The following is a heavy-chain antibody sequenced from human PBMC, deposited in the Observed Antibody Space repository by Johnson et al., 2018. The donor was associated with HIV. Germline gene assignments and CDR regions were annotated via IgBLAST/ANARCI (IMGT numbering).Heavy chain of an antibody. CDR1: RFTFSYYY. V-gene: IGHV3-11*04. CDR2: ISSSGGSI. D-gene: IGHD1-7*01. Sequence: QVQLVESGGGLVKPGGSLRLSCAASRFTFSYYYMSWIRQTPGKGLEWVSYISSSGGSIYYADSVKGRFSISRDDSKNTLYLQMNSLRAEDTAVYYCARWNFAFDVWDQGTMVTVSS. J-gene: IGHJ3*01. CDR3: ARWNFAFDV.